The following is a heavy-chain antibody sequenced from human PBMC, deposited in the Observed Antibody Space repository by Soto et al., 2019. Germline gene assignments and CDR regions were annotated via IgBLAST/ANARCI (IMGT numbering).Heavy chain of an antibody. D-gene: IGHD2-15*01. CDR1: GFTFSSYG. Sequence: QVQLVESGGGVVQPGRSLRLSCAASGFTFSSYGMHWVRQAPGKGLEWVAVISYDGSNKYYADSVKGRFTISRDNSKNTLYLQRTRLRAEATAVYYCAKETYSGPLDYWGQGTLVTVSS. CDR2: ISYDGSNK. J-gene: IGHJ4*02. V-gene: IGHV3-30*18. CDR3: AKETYSGPLDY.